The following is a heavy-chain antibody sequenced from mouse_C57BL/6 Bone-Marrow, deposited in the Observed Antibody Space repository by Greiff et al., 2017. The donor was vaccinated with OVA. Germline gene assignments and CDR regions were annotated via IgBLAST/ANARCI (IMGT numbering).Heavy chain of an antibody. CDR1: GYTFTSYW. CDR3: ARSVDGYYVHYWYFDV. J-gene: IGHJ1*03. D-gene: IGHD2-3*01. Sequence: QVHVKQPGAELVKPGASVKLSCKASGYTFTSYWMHWVKQRPGRGLEWIGRIDPNSGGTKYNEKFKSKATLTVDKPSSTAYMQLSSLTSEDSAVYYCARSVDGYYVHYWYFDVWGTGTTVTVSS. CDR2: IDPNSGGT. V-gene: IGHV1-72*01.